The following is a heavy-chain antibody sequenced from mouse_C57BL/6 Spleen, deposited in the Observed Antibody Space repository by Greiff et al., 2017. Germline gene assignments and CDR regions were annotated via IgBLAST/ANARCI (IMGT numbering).Heavy chain of an antibody. D-gene: IGHD2-4*01. CDR1: GYTFTSYW. Sequence: VQLQQPGAELVRPGTSVKLSCKASGYTFTSYWMHWVKQRPGQGLEWIGVIDPSDSYTNYNQKFKGKATLTVDTSSSTAYMQLSSLTSEDSAVYYCAFYDYDDGFDYWGQGTTLTVSS. CDR3: AFYDYDDGFDY. J-gene: IGHJ2*01. CDR2: IDPSDSYT. V-gene: IGHV1-59*01.